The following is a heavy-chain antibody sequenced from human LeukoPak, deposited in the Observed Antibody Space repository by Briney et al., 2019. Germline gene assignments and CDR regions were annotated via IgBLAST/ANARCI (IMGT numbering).Heavy chain of an antibody. V-gene: IGHV3-23*01. CDR3: AKFGLYDILTGYFDY. Sequence: PGGSLRLSCAASGFTLSSYGMSWVRQAPGKGLEWGRAISGIGGSTYYADSVKGRFTISRDNSKNTLYMQMNSLRAEDTAVYYCAKFGLYDILTGYFDYWGQGTLVTVSS. CDR1: GFTLSSYG. D-gene: IGHD3-9*01. J-gene: IGHJ4*02. CDR2: ISGIGGST.